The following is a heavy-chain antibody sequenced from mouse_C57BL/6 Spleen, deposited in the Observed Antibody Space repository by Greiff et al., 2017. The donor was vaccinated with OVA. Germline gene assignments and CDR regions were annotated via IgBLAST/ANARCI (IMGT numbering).Heavy chain of an antibody. CDR3: ASDNWYSGFDY. D-gene: IGHD4-1*01. CDR1: GFTFSGYY. CDR2: INDDGSST. Sequence: EVQLVESEGGLVQPGSSMKLSCTASGFTFSGYYMAWVRQVPEKGLEWVANINDDGSSTYYPDTLKGRFTISRDNAKNNLYLQMSSLKSEDTATYSCASDNWYSGFDYWGQGTTLTVSS. J-gene: IGHJ2*01. V-gene: IGHV5-16*01.